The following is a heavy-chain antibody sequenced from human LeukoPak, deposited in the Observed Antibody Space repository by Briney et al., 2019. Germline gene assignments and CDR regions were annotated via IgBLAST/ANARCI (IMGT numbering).Heavy chain of an antibody. CDR2: IYHSGST. CDR1: GYSLSSGYY. V-gene: IGHV4-38-2*02. Sequence: SETLSLTCTVSGYSLSSGYYWGWIRQPPGKGLEWIGSIYHSGSTYYNPSLKSRVTISVDTSKNQFSLKLSSVTAADTAVYYCARVGLRLGELSVYWGQGTLVTVSS. J-gene: IGHJ4*02. D-gene: IGHD3-16*02. CDR3: ARVGLRLGELSVY.